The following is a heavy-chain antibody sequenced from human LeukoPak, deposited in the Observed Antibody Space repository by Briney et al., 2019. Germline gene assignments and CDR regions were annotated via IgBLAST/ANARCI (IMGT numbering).Heavy chain of an antibody. CDR3: ARSQRGDY. J-gene: IGHJ4*02. CDR2: ISYDGSNK. V-gene: IGHV3-30-3*01. D-gene: IGHD2-15*01. CDR1: GFTFSSYA. Sequence: PGGSLRLSCAASGFTFSSYAMHWVRQAPGKGLEWVAVISYDGSNKYYADSVKGRFTISRDNSKNTLYLQMNSLRSDDTAVYYCARSQRGDYWGQGTLVTVSS.